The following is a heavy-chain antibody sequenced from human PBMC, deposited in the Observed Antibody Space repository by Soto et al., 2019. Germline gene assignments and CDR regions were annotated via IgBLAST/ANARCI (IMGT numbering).Heavy chain of an antibody. CDR2: FDPEDGET. Sequence: APVKVSCKVSGYTLTELSMHWVRQAPGKGLEWMGGFDPEDGETIYAQKFQGRVTMTEDTSTDTAYMELSSLRSEDTAVYYCATDMRAFRRAPGTFYYGIDVWGQRTTVTGSS. CDR1: GYTLTELS. V-gene: IGHV1-24*01. J-gene: IGHJ6*02. D-gene: IGHD3-3*02. CDR3: ATDMRAFRRAPGTFYYGIDV.